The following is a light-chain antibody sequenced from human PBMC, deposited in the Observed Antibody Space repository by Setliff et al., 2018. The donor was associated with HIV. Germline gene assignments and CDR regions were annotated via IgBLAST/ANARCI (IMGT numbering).Light chain of an antibody. CDR1: SSDVGGYNS. V-gene: IGLV2-14*03. CDR2: DVT. J-gene: IGLJ2*01. Sequence: QSALAQPASVSGSPGQSITISCTGTSSDVGGYNSVSWYQQHPGKAPKLMIYDVTKRPSGVSNRFSGSKSGNTASLTISGLLAEDEADYYCSSYTSSSTLIFGEGTKVTVL. CDR3: SSYTSSSTLI.